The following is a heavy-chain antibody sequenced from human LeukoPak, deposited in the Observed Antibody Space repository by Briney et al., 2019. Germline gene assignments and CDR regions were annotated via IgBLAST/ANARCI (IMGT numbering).Heavy chain of an antibody. Sequence: GESLKISCKGSGYSFTSYWIGWVRQMPGIGLEWMGIIFPGDSDTRYSPSLQGQVSISVDKSISTAYLQWSGLRASDTAMYYCVRQGYSYGSDYWGQGTLVTVSS. J-gene: IGHJ4*02. CDR1: GYSFTSYW. CDR3: VRQGYSYGSDY. D-gene: IGHD5-18*01. V-gene: IGHV5-51*01. CDR2: IFPGDSDT.